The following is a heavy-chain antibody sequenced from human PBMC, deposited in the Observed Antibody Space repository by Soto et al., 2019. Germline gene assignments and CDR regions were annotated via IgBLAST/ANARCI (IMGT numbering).Heavy chain of an antibody. CDR3: AKVRIAARNAYFDY. CDR2: ISGSGGST. CDR1: WGTCVDHA. V-gene: IGHV3-23*01. J-gene: IGHJ4*02. D-gene: IGHD6-6*01. Sequence: SLRLWWAAAWGTCVDHAGSCVIQAPGKGLEWVSAISGSGGSTYYADSVKGRFTISRDNSKNTLYLQMNSLRAEDTAVYYCAKVRIAARNAYFDYWGQGTLVTVSS.